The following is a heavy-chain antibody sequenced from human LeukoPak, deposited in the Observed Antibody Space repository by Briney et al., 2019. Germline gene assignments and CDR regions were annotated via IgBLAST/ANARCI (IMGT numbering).Heavy chain of an antibody. CDR1: GLTFNRHG. Sequence: PGGSLRLSCAASGLTFNRHGMHWVRQAPGKGLEWVSLIAYDGSEQYYADSVKGRFTISRDNSKNTVYLQMNSLRVEDTAVYYCATWVGDTAMAGLDYWGQGTLVTVSS. D-gene: IGHD5-18*01. J-gene: IGHJ4*02. CDR2: IAYDGSEQ. V-gene: IGHV3-30*03. CDR3: ATWVGDTAMAGLDY.